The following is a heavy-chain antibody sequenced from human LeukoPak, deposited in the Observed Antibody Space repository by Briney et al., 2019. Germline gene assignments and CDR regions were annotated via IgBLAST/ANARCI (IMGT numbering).Heavy chain of an antibody. J-gene: IGHJ6*03. V-gene: IGHV1-2*02. CDR1: GYTFTGYY. Sequence: ASVKVSCKASGYTFTGYYMHWVRQAPGQGLEWMGWINPNSGGTNYAQKFQGRVTMTRDTSTSTVYMELSSLRSEDTAVYYCARDETPGYYYYMDVWGKGTTVTVSS. CDR3: ARDETPGYYYYMDV. CDR2: INPNSGGT.